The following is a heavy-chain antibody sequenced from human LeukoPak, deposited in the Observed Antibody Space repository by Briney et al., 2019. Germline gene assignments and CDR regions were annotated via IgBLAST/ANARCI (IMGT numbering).Heavy chain of an antibody. Sequence: SETLSLTCAVYGGSFSGYYWSWIRQPPGKGLEWIGEINHSGSTNYNPSLKSRVTISVDTSKNQFSLKLSSVTAADTAVYYCAGTPRSGFQLILGFDPWGQGTLVTVSS. D-gene: IGHD5-18*01. CDR3: AGTPRSGFQLILGFDP. CDR1: GGSFSGYY. CDR2: INHSGST. V-gene: IGHV4-34*01. J-gene: IGHJ5*02.